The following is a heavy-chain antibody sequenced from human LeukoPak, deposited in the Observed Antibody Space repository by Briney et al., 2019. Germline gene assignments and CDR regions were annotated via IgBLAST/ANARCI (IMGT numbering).Heavy chain of an antibody. Sequence: PGGSLRLSCVVSGLTLSNYGMSWVRQAPGKGLEWVSGISERGGSTNYADSVKGRFIISRDTSKSTVYLQMNSLRAEDTAVYFCAKRAVVIRVILVGFHKEAYYFDSWGQGALVTVSS. J-gene: IGHJ4*02. D-gene: IGHD3-22*01. CDR1: GLTLSNYG. CDR2: ISERGGST. CDR3: AKRAVVIRVILVGFHKEAYYFDS. V-gene: IGHV3-23*01.